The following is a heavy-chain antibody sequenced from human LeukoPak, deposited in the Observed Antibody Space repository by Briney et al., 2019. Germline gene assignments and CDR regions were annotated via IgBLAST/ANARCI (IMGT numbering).Heavy chain of an antibody. CDR3: AKDDAWLRFLY. D-gene: IGHD5-12*01. Sequence: GGTLRLSCAASGFTFSNHGMNWVRQAPGKGLEWVSGISGNGDITYYADSVKGRFTISRDNSKNTLYLQMNSLRAEDTAIYYCAKDDAWLRFLYWGQGTLVTVSS. CDR2: ISGNGDIT. J-gene: IGHJ4*02. V-gene: IGHV3-23*01. CDR1: GFTFSNHG.